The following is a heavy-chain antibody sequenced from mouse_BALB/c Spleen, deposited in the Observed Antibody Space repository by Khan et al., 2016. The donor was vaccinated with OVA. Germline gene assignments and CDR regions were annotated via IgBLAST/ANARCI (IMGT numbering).Heavy chain of an antibody. Sequence: QVQLKQSGPGLVAPSQSLSITCTVSGFSLTDHGVSWIRQPPGKGLEWLGVIWGGGSTYYNSVLKSRLSISKDNSKSQVFLKMNSLQTDDTAMYYCAKQIWSPYYGMDYWGHGTSVTVSA. V-gene: IGHV2-6-5*01. J-gene: IGHJ4*01. CDR2: IWGGGST. CDR1: GFSLTDHG. D-gene: IGHD1-1*02. CDR3: AKQIWSPYYGMDY.